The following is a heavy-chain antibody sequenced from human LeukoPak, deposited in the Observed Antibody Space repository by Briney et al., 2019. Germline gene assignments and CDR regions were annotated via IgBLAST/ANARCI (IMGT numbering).Heavy chain of an antibody. CDR3: AREGIAVADTYYYYYMDV. D-gene: IGHD6-19*01. J-gene: IGHJ6*03. Sequence: SGTLSLTCTVTGTSIRSGSYYWNWIRQAAGKGLEWIGRMYIGGRTTYSPSFKSRVTISLDTTEYQFSLRVRSVTAADTAIYYCAREGIAVADTYYYYYMDVWGKGTWVTVSS. CDR1: GTSIRSGSYY. CDR2: MYIGGRT. V-gene: IGHV4-61*02.